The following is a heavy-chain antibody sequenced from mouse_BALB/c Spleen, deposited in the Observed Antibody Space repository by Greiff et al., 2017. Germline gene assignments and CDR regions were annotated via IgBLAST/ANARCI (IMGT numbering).Heavy chain of an antibody. V-gene: IGHV1-15*01. Sequence: VQLQQSGAELVRPGASVTLSCKASGYTFTDYEMHWVKQTPVHGLEWIGAIDPETGGTAYNQKFKGKATLTVDKSSSTAYMELRSLTSEDSAVYYCARYAFFDYWGQGTTLTVSS. CDR3: ARYAFFDY. CDR2: IDPETGGT. CDR1: GYTFTDYE. J-gene: IGHJ2*01.